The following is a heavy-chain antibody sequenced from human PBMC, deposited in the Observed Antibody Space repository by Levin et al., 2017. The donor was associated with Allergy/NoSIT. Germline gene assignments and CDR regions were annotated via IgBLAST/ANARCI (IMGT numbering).Heavy chain of an antibody. V-gene: IGHV3-30*18. Sequence: GESLKISCVTSGFSFSNFGMHWVRQAPGKGLEWLAVIAYDGGAKYYADSVKGRFAISRDDSKNTLFLQINSLRAEDTAVYYCAKETGYCSDGHCPGWHSYFDYWRQGTLVSVSS. CDR2: IAYDGGAK. CDR1: GFSFSNFG. CDR3: AKETGYCSDGHCPGWHSYFDY. J-gene: IGHJ4*02. D-gene: IGHD2-15*01.